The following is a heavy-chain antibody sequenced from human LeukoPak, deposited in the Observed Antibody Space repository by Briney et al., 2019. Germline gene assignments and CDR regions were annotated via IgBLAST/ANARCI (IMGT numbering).Heavy chain of an antibody. V-gene: IGHV3-11*05. D-gene: IGHD4-17*01. CDR1: GFTFSDSY. CDR2: ISGDNTYT. J-gene: IGHJ4*02. Sequence: KSGGSLRLSCAASGFTFSDSYTSWIRQTPGKGLEWVSYISGDNTYTNYADSVKGRFTISRDNAKNSLYLQMNSLRAEDTAVYYCAKDSYGPLNLGQGTLVTVSS. CDR3: AKDSYGPLN.